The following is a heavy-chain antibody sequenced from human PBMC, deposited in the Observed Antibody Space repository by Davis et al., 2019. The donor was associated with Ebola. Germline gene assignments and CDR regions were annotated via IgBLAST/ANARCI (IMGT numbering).Heavy chain of an antibody. CDR3: ARGYSSGWGDTYYFDY. Sequence: MPGGSLRLSCAVYGGSFSGYYWSWIRQPPGKGLEWIGEINHSGSTNYNPSLKSRVTISVDTSKNQFSLKLSSVTAADTAVYYCARGYSSGWGDTYYFDYWGQGTLVTVSS. J-gene: IGHJ4*02. D-gene: IGHD6-19*01. CDR2: INHSGST. CDR1: GGSFSGYY. V-gene: IGHV4-34*01.